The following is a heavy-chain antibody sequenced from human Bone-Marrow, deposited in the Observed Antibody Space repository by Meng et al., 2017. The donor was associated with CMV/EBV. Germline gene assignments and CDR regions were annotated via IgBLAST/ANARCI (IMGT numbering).Heavy chain of an antibody. D-gene: IGHD4-11*01. CDR3: ARGPTTMAHDFDY. CDR1: GGYFSDYY. V-gene: IGHV4-34*01. CDR2: FSHNGST. J-gene: IGHJ4*02. Sequence: QGQLQHGGAGLLTPSNARSLTCVFSGGYFSDYYWSWVREPPGKGMGWIGEFSHNGSTNYNPSVECRATISVDTTKNNLSLKLISMNAADADVYDCARGPTTMAHDFDYWGQGTLVTVSS.